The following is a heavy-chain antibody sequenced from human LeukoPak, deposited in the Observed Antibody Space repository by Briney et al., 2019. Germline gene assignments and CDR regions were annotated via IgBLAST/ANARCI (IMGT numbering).Heavy chain of an antibody. V-gene: IGHV3-33*06. Sequence: GGSLRLSCAPSGFKFSSHGIHWVRQTPGKGLEWVAIIWYDGSEKYYGDSVKGRFSISRDNAGNTVHLQMNSLRDDDTAIYYCAKDREQWLVELDYWGQGTQVIVSS. D-gene: IGHD6-19*01. CDR1: GFKFSSHG. CDR3: AKDREQWLVELDY. CDR2: IWYDGSEK. J-gene: IGHJ4*02.